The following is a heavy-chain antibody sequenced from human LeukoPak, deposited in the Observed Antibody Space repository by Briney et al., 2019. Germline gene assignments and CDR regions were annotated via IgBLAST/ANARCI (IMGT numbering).Heavy chain of an antibody. V-gene: IGHV6-1*01. D-gene: IGHD3-3*01. CDR1: GDSVSSNGAA. Sequence: SQTLSLTCAISGDSVSSNGAAWNWIRQSPSRGLEWLGRTYYRSQEWYTDYAPSVKGRITLNPDTSKDQFSLQLNSVTPEDTAVYYCGRETDFGVVTNWGQGALVTVSS. J-gene: IGHJ4*02. CDR3: GRETDFGVVTN. CDR2: TYYRSQEWYT.